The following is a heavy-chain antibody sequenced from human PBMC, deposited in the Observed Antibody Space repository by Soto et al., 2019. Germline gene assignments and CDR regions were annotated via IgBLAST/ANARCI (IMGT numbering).Heavy chain of an antibody. CDR1: GGSVRTGSYH. CDR2: IPNNGSP. D-gene: IGHD7-27*01. V-gene: IGHV4-61*01. Sequence: QVQLQESGPGRVKPWETLSLTCSVSGGSVRTGSYHWSWIRQPPGKGLEWIGFIPNNGSPDYNPSLQSRVVVSIDRSKNQVSLMVNSVTAADTAVYFCARTGWGGDFWGQGTLVTVSS. J-gene: IGHJ4*02. CDR3: ARTGWGGDF.